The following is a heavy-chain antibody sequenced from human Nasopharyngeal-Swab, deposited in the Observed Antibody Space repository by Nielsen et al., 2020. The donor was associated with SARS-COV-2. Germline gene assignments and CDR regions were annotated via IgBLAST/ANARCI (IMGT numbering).Heavy chain of an antibody. CDR2: ISSSGSTI. CDR3: ARDHCYYGMDV. Sequence: GGSLRLSCAASGFTFSSYAMSWVRQAPGKGLEWVSYISSSGSTIYYADSVKGRFTISRDNAKNSLYLQMNSLRAEDTAVYYCARDHCYYGMDVWGQGTTVTVSS. J-gene: IGHJ6*02. V-gene: IGHV3-48*04. CDR1: GFTFSSYA.